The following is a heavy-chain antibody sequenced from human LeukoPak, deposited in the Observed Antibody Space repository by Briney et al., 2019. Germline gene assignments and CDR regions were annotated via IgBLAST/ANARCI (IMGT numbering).Heavy chain of an antibody. J-gene: IGHJ4*02. D-gene: IGHD3-10*01. Sequence: PGGSLRLSCAASGFTLSSYSMNWVRQAPGKGLEWVSYISSSSSTIYYADSVKGRFTISRDNAKNSLYLQMNSLRAEDTAVYYCARASDYYYGSGSYYWGQGTLVTVSS. V-gene: IGHV3-48*01. CDR1: GFTLSSYS. CDR3: ARASDYYYGSGSYY. CDR2: ISSSSSTI.